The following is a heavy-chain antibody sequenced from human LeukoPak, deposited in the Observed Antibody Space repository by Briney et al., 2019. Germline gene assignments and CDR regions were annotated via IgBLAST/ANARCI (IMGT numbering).Heavy chain of an antibody. CDR2: ISSSSSTI. J-gene: IGHJ3*01. V-gene: IGHV3-48*04. CDR3: AREFGGILTDASRAGM. D-gene: IGHD3-9*01. CDR1: GFTFSSYS. Sequence: PGGSLRLSCAASGFTFSSYSMNWVRQAPGKGLEWVSYISSSSSTIYYADSVKGRFTISRDNAKNSLYLQMNSLRAEDTAVYYCAREFGGILTDASRAGMWGQGTMVTVSS.